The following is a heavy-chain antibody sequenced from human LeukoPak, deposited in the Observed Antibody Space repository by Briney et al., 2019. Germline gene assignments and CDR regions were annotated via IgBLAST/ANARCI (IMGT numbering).Heavy chain of an antibody. J-gene: IGHJ4*02. CDR2: INHSGST. CDR3: ARGVAARAFDY. D-gene: IGHD6-6*01. Sequence: SETLSLTCAVYGGSFSGYYWSWIRQPPGKGLEWIGEINHSGSTNYNPSLKSRVTISVDTSNNQFSLKLSSVTAADTAVYYCARGVAARAFDYWGQGTLVTVSS. CDR1: GGSFSGYY. V-gene: IGHV4-34*01.